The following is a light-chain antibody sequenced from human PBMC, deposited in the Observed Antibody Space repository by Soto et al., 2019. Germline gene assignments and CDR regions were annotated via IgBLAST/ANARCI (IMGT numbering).Light chain of an antibody. J-gene: IGKJ5*01. V-gene: IGKV1-33*01. CDR1: QSISSY. Sequence: DIQMTQSPSSLSASVGDRVTITCRASQSISSYLNWYQQKPGKAPKLLIYDASNLESGVPSRFSGSGSGTEFTLTISSLQPEDIATYYCQQYDNRFGQGTRLEIK. CDR2: DAS. CDR3: QQYDNR.